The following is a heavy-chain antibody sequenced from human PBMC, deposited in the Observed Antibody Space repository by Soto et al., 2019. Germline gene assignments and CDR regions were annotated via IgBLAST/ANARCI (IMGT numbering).Heavy chain of an antibody. CDR3: SRVSYFRGFDWLFAFDS. CDR2: IFYNGDT. J-gene: IGHJ4*02. D-gene: IGHD3-9*01. Sequence: PSETLSLTCSVSGDSLRNHYWSWLRQPPGSRLEWLGHIFYNGDTTSYNPSLKSRVSMSVDTSKNQFSLELRSVSADDTAVYFCSRVSYFRGFDWLFAFDSWGQGALVTVSS. V-gene: IGHV4-59*11. CDR1: GDSLRNHY.